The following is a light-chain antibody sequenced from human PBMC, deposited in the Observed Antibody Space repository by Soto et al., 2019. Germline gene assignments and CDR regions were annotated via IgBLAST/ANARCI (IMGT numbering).Light chain of an antibody. Sequence: ESVLTQSPGTLSLSPGERATLSFRASQSVSSSYLAWYQQKPGQAPRLLIFGASSRATGIPDRFSGSGSGTDFTLTINNLQSEDFAVYYCQQYRNWPRTFGQGTKVDIK. J-gene: IGKJ1*01. CDR3: QQYRNWPRT. CDR2: GAS. V-gene: IGKV3-20*01. CDR1: QSVSSSY.